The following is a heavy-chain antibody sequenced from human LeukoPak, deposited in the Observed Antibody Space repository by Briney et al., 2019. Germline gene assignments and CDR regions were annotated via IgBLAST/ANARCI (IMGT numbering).Heavy chain of an antibody. Sequence: GGSLRLSCAASGFTFSSNYMSWVRQAPGKGLEWVSVIYSGGRTYYAESVKGRFTISRDNSKNTLYLQMSSLRAEDTAVYYCASVEMATILSPDYWGQGTLVTVSS. J-gene: IGHJ4*02. D-gene: IGHD5-24*01. CDR1: GFTFSSNY. V-gene: IGHV3-66*02. CDR2: IYSGGRT. CDR3: ASVEMATILSPDY.